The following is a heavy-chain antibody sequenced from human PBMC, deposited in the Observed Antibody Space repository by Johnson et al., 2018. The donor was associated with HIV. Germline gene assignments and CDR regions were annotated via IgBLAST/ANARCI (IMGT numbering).Heavy chain of an antibody. J-gene: IGHJ3*01. Sequence: MQLVESGGGVARPGGSLRLSCEASGFSFDEYDMSWVRQAPGKGLEWVSGINWNGATPGSADSVKGRFTISRDNAKNFLYLQMNSLRGEDTALYYCVRDTYYYGRSGEWTRPRAFDVWGQGTMVTVSS. D-gene: IGHD3-22*01. CDR2: INWNGATP. V-gene: IGHV3-20*04. CDR1: GFSFDEYD. CDR3: VRDTYYYGRSGEWTRPRAFDV.